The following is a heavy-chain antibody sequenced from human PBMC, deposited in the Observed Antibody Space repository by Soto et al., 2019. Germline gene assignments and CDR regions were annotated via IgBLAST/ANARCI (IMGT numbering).Heavy chain of an antibody. J-gene: IGHJ5*02. V-gene: IGHV4-34*01. D-gene: IGHD3-3*01. CDR1: GGSFSGYY. CDR3: ARVRDWFDP. Sequence: SETLSLTCAVYGGSFSGYYWNWIRQPPGKGLEWIGEIDHSGYTNYNPSLKSRVTISVDTSKNQFSLRLTSVTAADTAVYYCARVRDWFDPWGQGTLVTVFS. CDR2: IDHSGYT.